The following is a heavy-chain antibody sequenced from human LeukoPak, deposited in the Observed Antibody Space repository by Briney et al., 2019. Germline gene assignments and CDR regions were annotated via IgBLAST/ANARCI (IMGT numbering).Heavy chain of an antibody. V-gene: IGHV1-18*01. CDR1: GYTFTSYG. D-gene: IGHD3-3*01. CDR3: ARSSDQVLRFLEWLSLTNYYYGVDV. Sequence: GASVKVSCKASGYTFTSYGISWVRQAPGQGLEWMGWISAYNGNTNYAQKLQGRVTMTTDTSTSTAYMELRSLRSDDTAVYYCARSSDQVLRFLEWLSLTNYYYGVDVWGQGTTVTVSS. J-gene: IGHJ6*02. CDR2: ISAYNGNT.